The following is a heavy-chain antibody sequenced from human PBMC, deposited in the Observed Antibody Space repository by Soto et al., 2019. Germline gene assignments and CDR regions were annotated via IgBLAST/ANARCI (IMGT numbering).Heavy chain of an antibody. CDR3: ARHCSRELLRAVWFDP. Sequence: KPSETLSLTCTVSGGSISSSSYYWGWIRQPPGKGLEWIGSIYYSGSTYYNPSLKSRVTISVDTSKNQFSLKLSSVTAADTAVYYCARHCSRELLRAVWFDPWGQGTLVTVSS. CDR2: IYYSGST. J-gene: IGHJ5*02. CDR1: GGSISSSSYY. D-gene: IGHD1-26*01. V-gene: IGHV4-39*01.